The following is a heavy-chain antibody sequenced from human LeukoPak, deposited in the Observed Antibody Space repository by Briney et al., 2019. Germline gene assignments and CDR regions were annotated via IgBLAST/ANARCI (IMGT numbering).Heavy chain of an antibody. J-gene: IGHJ4*02. CDR2: INAGNGNT. CDR3: AKALSITGTTDTPKPSGY. V-gene: IGHV1-3*01. D-gene: IGHD1-7*01. Sequence: ASVKVSCKASGYTFTSYYMHWVRQAPGQRLEWMGWINAGNGNTKYSQKFQGRVTITRDTSASTAYMELSSLRSEDTAVYYCAKALSITGTTDTPKPSGYWGQGTLVTVSS. CDR1: GYTFTSYY.